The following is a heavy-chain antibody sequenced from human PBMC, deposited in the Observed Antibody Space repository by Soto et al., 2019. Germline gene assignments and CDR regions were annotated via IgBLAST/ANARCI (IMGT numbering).Heavy chain of an antibody. Sequence: QVQLVQSAAEVKNPGASVKVSCKASGYTFTKYGIGWVRQAPGQGLEWMGWISGYNGNTNYAQNLQGRVTMTTDTSTSTGYMELRGLRSDDTAVYYCAREVASAGGKYDYWGQGTLVTVSS. D-gene: IGHD6-13*01. CDR1: GYTFTKYG. J-gene: IGHJ4*02. CDR3: AREVASAGGKYDY. V-gene: IGHV1-18*01. CDR2: ISGYNGNT.